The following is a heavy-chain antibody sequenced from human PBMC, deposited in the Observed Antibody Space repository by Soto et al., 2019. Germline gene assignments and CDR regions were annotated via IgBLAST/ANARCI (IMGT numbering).Heavy chain of an antibody. CDR3: AKGLISGRSYAED. Sequence: EVHRLESGGGLVQPGESLRLSCGASGFTFSTCVTTWVRQAPGKGLEWVATISPGGASFYADSVKGRFTISRDNSKNTMYLQKNNLRVEDTAVFYSAKGLISGRSYAEDWGHGTMVTVSS. CDR2: ISPGGAS. J-gene: IGHJ4*01. D-gene: IGHD6-19*01. CDR1: GFTFSTCV. V-gene: IGHV3-23*01.